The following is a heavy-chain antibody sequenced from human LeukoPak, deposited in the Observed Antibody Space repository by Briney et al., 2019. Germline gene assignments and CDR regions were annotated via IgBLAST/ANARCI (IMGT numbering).Heavy chain of an antibody. V-gene: IGHV3-48*02. D-gene: IGHD6-13*01. Sequence: GGSLRLSCAASGFNFSIYSMTWVRQAPGKGLEWVSYIIGSSSTIYYADSVKGRFTVSRDNAKNSLSLQMDSLRDEDTAVYYCARMVAGSSWFDAFDIWGQGTMVTVS. CDR2: IIGSSSTI. CDR1: GFNFSIYS. J-gene: IGHJ3*02. CDR3: ARMVAGSSWFDAFDI.